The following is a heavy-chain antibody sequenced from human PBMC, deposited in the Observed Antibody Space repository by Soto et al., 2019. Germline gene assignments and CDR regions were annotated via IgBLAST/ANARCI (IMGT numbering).Heavy chain of an antibody. J-gene: IGHJ4*02. CDR3: ARDPASISWTYYVNY. D-gene: IGHD2-21*01. CDR1: GCTFSSYS. CDR2: ISSSSSYI. Sequence: GGSLRLSCAASGCTFSSYSRNWVRQAPGKGLEWVSSISSSSSYIYYADLVKGRFTISRDNAKNSLYLQMNSLRAEDTAVYYCARDPASISWTYYVNYCGQGTLVTFSS. V-gene: IGHV3-21*01.